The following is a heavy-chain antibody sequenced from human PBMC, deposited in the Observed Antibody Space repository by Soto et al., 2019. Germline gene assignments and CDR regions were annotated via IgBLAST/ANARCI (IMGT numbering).Heavy chain of an antibody. CDR1: GGSISSYY. Sequence: XGTLNISVTVSGGSISSYYWSWIRQPPGKGLEWIGCIYYSGSTNYNPSLKSRVTISVDTSKNQFSLNLRSVTAADTAVYYCARGRWLQLIYFDYWGQGTLVTVSS. D-gene: IGHD5-12*01. CDR2: IYYSGST. J-gene: IGHJ4*02. V-gene: IGHV4-59*01. CDR3: ARGRWLQLIYFDY.